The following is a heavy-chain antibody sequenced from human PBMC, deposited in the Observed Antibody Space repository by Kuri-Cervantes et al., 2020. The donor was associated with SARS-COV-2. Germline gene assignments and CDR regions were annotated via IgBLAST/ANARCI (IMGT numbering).Heavy chain of an antibody. CDR1: GFTFSNAW. V-gene: IGHV3-11*06. CDR3: AIGRGVRGVPLGQFDY. CDR2: ISSSSSYT. D-gene: IGHD3-10*01. Sequence: GGSLRLSCAASGFTFSNAWMSWIRQAPGKGLEWVSYISSSSSYTNYADSVKGRFTISRDNAKNSLYLQMNSLRAEDTAVYYCAIGRGVRGVPLGQFDYWGQGTLVTVSS. J-gene: IGHJ4*02.